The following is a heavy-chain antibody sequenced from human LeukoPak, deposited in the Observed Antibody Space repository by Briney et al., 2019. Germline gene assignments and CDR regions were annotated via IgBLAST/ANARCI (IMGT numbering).Heavy chain of an antibody. D-gene: IGHD2-8*01. V-gene: IGHV4-61*08. CDR2: IYYSGST. CDR1: GGSISSGGYY. J-gene: IGHJ4*02. Sequence: SQTLSLTCTVSGGSISSGGYYWSWIRQHPGKGLEWIGYIYYSGSTNYNPSLKSRVTISVDTSKNQFSLNLSSVTAADTAVYYCARVPQFNGLFDYWGQGTLVTVSS. CDR3: ARVPQFNGLFDY.